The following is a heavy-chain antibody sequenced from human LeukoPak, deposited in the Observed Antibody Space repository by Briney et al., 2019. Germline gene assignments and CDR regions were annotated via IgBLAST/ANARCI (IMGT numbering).Heavy chain of an antibody. V-gene: IGHV4-4*02. Sequence: SGTLSLTCAVSGGSISSSNWWSWVRQPPGKGLEWIGEIYHSGSTNYNPSLKSRVTISVDTSKNQSSLKLSSVTAADTAVYYCARDSGGYSYGLDYWGQGTLVTVSS. CDR2: IYHSGST. D-gene: IGHD5-18*01. CDR1: GGSISSSNW. J-gene: IGHJ4*02. CDR3: ARDSGGYSYGLDY.